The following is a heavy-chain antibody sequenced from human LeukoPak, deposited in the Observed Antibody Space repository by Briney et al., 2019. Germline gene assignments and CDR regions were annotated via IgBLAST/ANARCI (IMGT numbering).Heavy chain of an antibody. V-gene: IGHV3-21*01. D-gene: IGHD1-14*01. J-gene: IGHJ4*02. CDR1: GFTFSSYS. CDR3: ASQPTRDDY. CDR2: ISSSSSYI. Sequence: GGSLRLSCAASGFTFSSYSMNWVRQAPGKGLEWVSSISSSSSYIYYAVSVKGRFTISRDNAKNSLYLQMNSLRAEDTAVYYCASQPTRDDYWGQGTLVTVSS.